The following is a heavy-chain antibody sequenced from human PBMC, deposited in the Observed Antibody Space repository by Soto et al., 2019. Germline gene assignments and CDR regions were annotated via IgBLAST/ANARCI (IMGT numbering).Heavy chain of an antibody. CDR1: GGAISSSSYY. D-gene: IGHD3-16*01. J-gene: IGHJ4*02. V-gene: IGHV4-39*01. Sequence: SDTLSLTCTVSGGAISSSSYYWCWIRHPPGKGLEWIGSIYYSGSTYYNPSLKSRVTISVDTSKNQFSLKLSSVTAADTAVYYCARQVLGEFDYWGQGTLVT. CDR3: ARQVLGEFDY. CDR2: IYYSGST.